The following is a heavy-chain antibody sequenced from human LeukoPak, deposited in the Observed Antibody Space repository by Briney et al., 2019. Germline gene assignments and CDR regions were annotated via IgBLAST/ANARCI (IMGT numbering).Heavy chain of an antibody. D-gene: IGHD6-13*01. CDR3: AKNPKFLFIRIAAEFDY. V-gene: IGHV7-4-1*02. CDR1: GYTFTSFA. Sequence: ASVKVSCKASGYTFTSFAMGWVRQAPGHGLEWMGWINTNTGNPTYAQGFTGRFVFSLDTSVSTAYLQISSLEAEDTAVYYCAKNPKFLFIRIAAEFDYWGQGTLVTVSS. J-gene: IGHJ4*02. CDR2: INTNTGNP.